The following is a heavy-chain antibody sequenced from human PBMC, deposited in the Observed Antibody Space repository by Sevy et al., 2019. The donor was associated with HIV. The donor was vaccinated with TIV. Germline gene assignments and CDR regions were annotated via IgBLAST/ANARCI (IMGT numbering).Heavy chain of an antibody. Sequence: GGSLRLSCAASGFTFSSYGMHWVRQAPGKGLEWVAFVEFDGKIKNYVDSVKGRFTISRDNSKNTIFLQMHNLRTEDTAVYYGTKDHCSGASCYRGRFDFWGQGTLVTVSS. J-gene: IGHJ4*02. CDR1: GFTFSSYG. CDR2: VEFDGKIK. D-gene: IGHD2-15*01. V-gene: IGHV3-30*02. CDR3: TKDHCSGASCYRGRFDF.